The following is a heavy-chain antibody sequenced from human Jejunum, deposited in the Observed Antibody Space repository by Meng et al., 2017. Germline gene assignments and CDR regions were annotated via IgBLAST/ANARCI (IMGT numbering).Heavy chain of an antibody. CDR3: ARGHSQTNTWSGWWFDP. J-gene: IGHJ5*02. CDR1: GYTFTDNY. D-gene: IGHD1-14*01. V-gene: IGHV1-46*01. Sequence: ASAMVSCKTSGYTFTDNYIHWVRQAPGQGLEWMGVINPNGGAPRVAQRFQGRLTLTRDTSTSTMYMDLSSLRSEDTAVYYCARGHSQTNTWSGWWFDPWGQGTLVTVSS. CDR2: INPNGGAP.